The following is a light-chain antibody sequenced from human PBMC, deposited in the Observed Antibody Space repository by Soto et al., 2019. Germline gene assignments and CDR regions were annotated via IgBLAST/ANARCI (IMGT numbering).Light chain of an antibody. CDR1: QTVSIN. J-gene: IGKJ1*01. CDR3: LQYNNWPRT. Sequence: IVMTQSPAALSVSPGESATLSCRASQTVSINLAWYQQKPGQAPRLLIYGASTRATDVPVRFSGSGSGTEFTLTIKSLQSEDLAVYYCLQYNNWPRTFGQGTKVEIK. V-gene: IGKV3-15*01. CDR2: GAS.